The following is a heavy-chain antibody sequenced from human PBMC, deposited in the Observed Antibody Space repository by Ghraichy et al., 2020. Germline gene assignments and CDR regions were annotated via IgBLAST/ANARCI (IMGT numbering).Heavy chain of an antibody. CDR1: GGSFSGYY. V-gene: IGHV4-34*01. Sequence: SETLSLTCAVYGGSFSGYYWSWIRQPPGKGLEWIGEINHSGSTNYNPSLKSRVTISVDTSKNQFSLKLSSVTAADTAVYYCARGDIRKIPPALRYYDFWSGYSTYYYYGMDVWGQGTTVTVSS. J-gene: IGHJ6*02. CDR2: INHSGST. D-gene: IGHD3-3*01. CDR3: ARGDIRKIPPALRYYDFWSGYSTYYYYGMDV.